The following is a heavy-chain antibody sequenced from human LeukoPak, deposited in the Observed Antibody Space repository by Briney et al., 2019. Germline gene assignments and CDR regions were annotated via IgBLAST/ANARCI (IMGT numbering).Heavy chain of an antibody. CDR3: ARDADSSSWYPGWFDP. CDR2: IIPILGIA. CDR1: GGTFSSYA. Sequence: SVKVSCKASGGTFSSYAISWVRQAPGQGLEWMGRIIPILGIANYAQKFQGRVTITADKSTSTAYMELSSLRSEDTAVYYCARDADSSSWYPGWFDPWGQGTLVTVSS. J-gene: IGHJ5*02. V-gene: IGHV1-69*04. D-gene: IGHD6-13*01.